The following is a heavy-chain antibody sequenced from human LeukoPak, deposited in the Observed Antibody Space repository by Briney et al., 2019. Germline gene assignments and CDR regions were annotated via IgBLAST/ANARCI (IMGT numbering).Heavy chain of an antibody. D-gene: IGHD5-12*01. CDR3: ARGWPYYFDY. Sequence: PSETLSLTCAVYGGSFSGYYWSWIRQPPGKGLEWIGEINHSGSTNYNPSLKSRVTISVDTSKNQFSLKLSSVTAADTAVYYCARGWPYYFDYWGQGTLVTVSS. CDR1: GGSFSGYY. CDR2: INHSGST. V-gene: IGHV4-34*01. J-gene: IGHJ4*02.